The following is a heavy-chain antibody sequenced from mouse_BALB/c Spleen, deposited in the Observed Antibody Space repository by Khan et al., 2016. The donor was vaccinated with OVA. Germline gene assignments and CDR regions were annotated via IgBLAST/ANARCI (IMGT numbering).Heavy chain of an antibody. Sequence: QVQLQQSGAELARPGASVRMSCKASGYTFTSNTMHWVKKRPGQGLEWIGYINPRSGYTNFNQNFKDKATLTADKSSSTAYMQLSSLTSEDSAVYYCARRTKGYTMDYWGQGTSVTVSS. V-gene: IGHV1-4*01. CDR2: INPRSGYT. J-gene: IGHJ4*01. CDR1: GYTFTSNT. CDR3: ARRTKGYTMDY. D-gene: IGHD2-14*01.